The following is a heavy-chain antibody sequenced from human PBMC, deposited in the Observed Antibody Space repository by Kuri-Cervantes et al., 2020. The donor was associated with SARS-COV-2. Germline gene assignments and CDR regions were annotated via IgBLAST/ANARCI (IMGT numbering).Heavy chain of an antibody. D-gene: IGHD3-3*01. CDR2: ISGSGSST. CDR3: TTDLTIFGVVIIYMDV. V-gene: IGHV3-23*01. CDR1: GSTFSSYA. J-gene: IGHJ6*03. Sequence: GESLKISCAASGSTFSSYAMSWVRQAPGKGLEWVSSISGSGSSTYYTDSVKGRFTISRDNSKNTQYLQMDSLRAEDTAVYYCTTDLTIFGVVIIYMDVWGKGTTVTVAS.